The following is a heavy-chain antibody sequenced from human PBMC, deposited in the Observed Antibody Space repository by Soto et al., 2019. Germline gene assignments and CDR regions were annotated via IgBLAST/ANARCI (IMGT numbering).Heavy chain of an antibody. CDR1: GYTFTSYA. CDR3: ARVTTVRGVIITPVMDYYYGMDV. D-gene: IGHD3-10*01. J-gene: IGHJ6*02. CDR2: IIPIFGTA. V-gene: IGHV1-69*13. Sequence: ASVKVSCKASGYTFTSYAISWVRQAPGQGLEWMGGIIPIFGTANYAQKFQGRVTITADESTSTAYMELSSLRSEDTAVYYCARVTTVRGVIITPVMDYYYGMDVWGQGTTVTVSS.